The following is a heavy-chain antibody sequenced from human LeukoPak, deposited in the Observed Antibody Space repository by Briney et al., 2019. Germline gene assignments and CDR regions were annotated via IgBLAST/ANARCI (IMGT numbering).Heavy chain of an antibody. V-gene: IGHV4-61*02. J-gene: IGHJ3*02. Sequence: SETLSLTCTVSGGSISSGSYYWSWIRQPAGQGLEYIGRMYTSGSTNYNPSLKSRVTISVDTSKKQVSLRLSSVTAADTAVYYCARDLPGQYGFDIWGQGTMVTVSS. CDR3: ARDLPGQYGFDI. CDR2: MYTSGST. D-gene: IGHD1-14*01. CDR1: GGSISSGSYY.